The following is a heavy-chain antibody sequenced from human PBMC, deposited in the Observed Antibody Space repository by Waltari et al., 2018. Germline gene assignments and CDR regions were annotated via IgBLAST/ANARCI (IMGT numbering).Heavy chain of an antibody. CDR3: ARSLRIRYSSSWYGY. V-gene: IGHV4-34*01. D-gene: IGHD6-13*01. CDR2: INNSGST. Sequence: QVQLQQWGAGLLKPSETLSLTCAVYGGSFSGYYWSWIRQPPGKGLEWIGEINNSGSTNYNPSLKSRVTIPVDTSKNQFSLKLSSVTAADTAVYYCARSLRIRYSSSWYGYWGQGTLVTVSS. J-gene: IGHJ4*02. CDR1: GGSFSGYY.